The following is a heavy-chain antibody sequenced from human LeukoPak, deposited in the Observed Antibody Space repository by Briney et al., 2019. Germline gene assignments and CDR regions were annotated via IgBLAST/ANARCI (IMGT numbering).Heavy chain of an antibody. J-gene: IGHJ3*02. CDR1: GFTFSSYS. V-gene: IGHV3-21*01. D-gene: IGHD1-26*01. CDR3: AGSGGSYRDAFDI. Sequence: PGGSLRLSCAASGFTFSSYSMNWVRQAPGKGLEWVSSISSSSSYIYYADSVKGRFTISGDNAKNSLYLQMNSLRAEDTAVYYCAGSGGSYRDAFDIWGQGTMVTVSS. CDR2: ISSSSSYI.